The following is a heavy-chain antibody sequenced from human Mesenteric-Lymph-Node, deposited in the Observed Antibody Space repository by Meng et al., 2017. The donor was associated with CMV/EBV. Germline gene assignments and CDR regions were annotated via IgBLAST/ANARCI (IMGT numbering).Heavy chain of an antibody. CDR2: ISYDGSNK. D-gene: IGHD2-2*01. V-gene: IGHV3-30-3*01. J-gene: IGHJ4*02. Sequence: GGSLRLSCAASGFTFSSYAMHWVRQAPGKGLEWVAVISYDGSNKYYADSVKGRFTISRDNSKNTLYLQMNSLRAEDTAVFYCARDEGKYQLLSSWDYWGQGTLVTVSS. CDR1: GFTFSSYA. CDR3: ARDEGKYQLLSSWDY.